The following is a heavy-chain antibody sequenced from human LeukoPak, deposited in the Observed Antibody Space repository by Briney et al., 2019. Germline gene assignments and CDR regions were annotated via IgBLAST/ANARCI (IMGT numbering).Heavy chain of an antibody. J-gene: IGHJ4*02. CDR1: GFTFSDYY. CDR3: AKIPPQNTVTTWLDY. CDR2: ISSSGSTI. V-gene: IGHV3-11*04. Sequence: PGGSLRLSCAASGFTFSDYYMSWIRQAPGKGLEWVSYISSSGSTIYYTDSVKGRFTISRDNSKNTLYLQMNSLRAEDTAVYYCAKIPPQNTVTTWLDYWGQGTLVTVSS. D-gene: IGHD4-17*01.